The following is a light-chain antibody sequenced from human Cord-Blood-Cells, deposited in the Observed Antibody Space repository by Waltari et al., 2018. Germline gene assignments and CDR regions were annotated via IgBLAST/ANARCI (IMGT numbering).Light chain of an antibody. V-gene: IGKV3-20*01. CDR2: GAS. CDR1: QRVSSSY. J-gene: IGKJ2*01. Sequence: ELVLTQSPGPLSLSPGERATLSCRASQRVSSSYLAWYQQKPGQAPRLLIYGASSRATGIPDRFSGSGSGTDFTLTISRLEPEDFAVYYCQQYGSSSYTFGQGTKLEIK. CDR3: QQYGSSSYT.